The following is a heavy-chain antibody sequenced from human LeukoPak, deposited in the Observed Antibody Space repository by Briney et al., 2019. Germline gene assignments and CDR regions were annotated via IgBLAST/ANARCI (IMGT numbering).Heavy chain of an antibody. V-gene: IGHV3-23*01. D-gene: IGHD1-7*01. Sequence: GGSLRLSCAASGFTFSNHAMSWVRQAPGKGLEWVSGNSGTGGGTNYAGSVKGRFTISRDNSKNTLYLQMNSLRAEDTAVYYCAKDPYSYKNYARSIDYWGQGILVTVSS. CDR3: AKDPYSYKNYARSIDY. CDR1: GFTFSNHA. CDR2: NSGTGGGT. J-gene: IGHJ4*02.